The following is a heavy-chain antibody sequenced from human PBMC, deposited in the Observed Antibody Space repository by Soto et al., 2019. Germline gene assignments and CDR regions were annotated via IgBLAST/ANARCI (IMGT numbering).Heavy chain of an antibody. V-gene: IGHV1-2*02. CDR1: GYTFTGHY. CDR2: INPNSGDI. CDR3: ARGYTYGSFDN. Sequence: SVKVSCKTSGYTFTGHYIHWVRQAPGQGLEWMGWINPNSGDINYAEKFQGRVTMTRDTSISTAYMELSRLRSDDTAVYYCARGYTYGSFDNWAQGTLVTVSS. J-gene: IGHJ4*02. D-gene: IGHD5-18*01.